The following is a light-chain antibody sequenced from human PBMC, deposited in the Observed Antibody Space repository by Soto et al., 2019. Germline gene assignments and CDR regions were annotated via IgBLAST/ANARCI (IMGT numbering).Light chain of an antibody. J-gene: IGKJ1*01. CDR3: QQYNNWPPRAWT. V-gene: IGKV3-15*01. CDR2: GAS. CDR1: QSVSSN. Sequence: EIVMTQSPATLSVSPGERATLSCRASQSVSSNLAWYQQKPGQAPRLLIYGASTRATGIPARFSGSGSGTEFSLTISSLQSEDFAFYYCQQYNNWPPRAWTFGQGTKVEIK.